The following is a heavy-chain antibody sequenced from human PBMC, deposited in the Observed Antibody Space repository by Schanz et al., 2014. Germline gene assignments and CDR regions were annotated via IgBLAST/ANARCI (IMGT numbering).Heavy chain of an antibody. J-gene: IGHJ4*02. CDR1: GYDFHIYA. V-gene: IGHV1-18*01. D-gene: IGHD6-19*01. Sequence: QILLVQPGPEVKKPGASVTVSCKASGYDFHIYAYSWVRQAPGQGPEWIGWISGYTGDTKYAQKFQHRVNMTTDRTTSTVYMELRSLRFDDTAVYFCARDLISSGWYGWGQGTLVTVSS. CDR3: ARDLISSGWYG. CDR2: ISGYTGDT.